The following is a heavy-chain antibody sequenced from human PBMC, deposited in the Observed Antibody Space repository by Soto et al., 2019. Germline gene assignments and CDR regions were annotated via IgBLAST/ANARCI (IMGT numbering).Heavy chain of an antibody. CDR1: GFSISRSA. Sequence: QVQLVESGGGVVQPGRSLRLSCAASGFSISRSAMHWVRQAPGKGLEWVAVIAYDGSNKWYADSAKGRFTISRDNSKNTLYLDMSSLRAEDTAIYFCARDLQAGDDNVNWFAPWCQGTLVTVSS. CDR2: IAYDGSNK. CDR3: ARDLQAGDDNVNWFAP. D-gene: IGHD1-1*01. V-gene: IGHV3-30-3*01. J-gene: IGHJ5*02.